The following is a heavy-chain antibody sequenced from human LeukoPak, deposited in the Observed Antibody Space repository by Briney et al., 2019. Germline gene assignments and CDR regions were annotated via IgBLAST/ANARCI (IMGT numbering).Heavy chain of an antibody. V-gene: IGHV3-74*01. D-gene: IGHD1-14*01. Sequence: GGSLRLSCAASGFTFSSYWMHWVRQAPGKGLAWVSRINSDGSSTSYADSVKGRFTISRDNAKNTLYLQMNSLRAADTAVYYCARHLYKVHHFDFWGQGTLVTVSS. J-gene: IGHJ4*02. CDR3: ARHLYKVHHFDF. CDR1: GFTFSSYW. CDR2: INSDGSST.